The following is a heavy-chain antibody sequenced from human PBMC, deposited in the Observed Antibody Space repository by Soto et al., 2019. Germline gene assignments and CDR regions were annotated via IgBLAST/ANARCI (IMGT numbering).Heavy chain of an antibody. D-gene: IGHD3-16*01. CDR3: ARHTPAFPISDQ. J-gene: IGHJ4*02. Sequence: PSETLSLTCTISGGSISSSSYYWGWIRHPPGKGLEWIGSIYYSGSTYYNPSLKSRVTISVDTSKNQFSLKLSSVTAADTAVYSWARHTPAFPISDQWGRGTRVTVSS. CDR1: GGSISSSSYY. CDR2: IYYSGST. V-gene: IGHV4-39*01.